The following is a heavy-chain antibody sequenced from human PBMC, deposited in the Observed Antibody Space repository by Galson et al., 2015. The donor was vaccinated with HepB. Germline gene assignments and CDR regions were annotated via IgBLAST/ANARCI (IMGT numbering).Heavy chain of an antibody. D-gene: IGHD3-16*01. CDR1: GYSFTSYW. CDR2: IYPGDSDT. Sequence: QSGAEVKKPGESPKISCKGSGYSFTSYWIGWVRQMPGKGLEWMGIIYPGDSDTRYSPSFQGQVTISADKSISTAYLQWSSLKASDTAMYYCARLDEWLWSYDYYFDYWGQGTLVTVSS. V-gene: IGHV5-51*01. J-gene: IGHJ4*02. CDR3: ARLDEWLWSYDYYFDY.